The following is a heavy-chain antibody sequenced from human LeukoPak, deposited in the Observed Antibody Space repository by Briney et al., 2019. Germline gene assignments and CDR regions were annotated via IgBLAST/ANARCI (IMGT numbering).Heavy chain of an antibody. V-gene: IGHV3-7*05. CDR3: VGGQGWVADY. Sequence: GRSLRLSCATSGLTFSRYWMNWVRQAPGKGLEWLANIKQDGSETYYVASVRGRFTISRDNAKNSVYFQMNDLRPEDTAIYYCVGGQGWVADYWGQGTLVTVSS. CDR1: GLTFSRYW. J-gene: IGHJ4*02. CDR2: IKQDGSET. D-gene: IGHD1-26*01.